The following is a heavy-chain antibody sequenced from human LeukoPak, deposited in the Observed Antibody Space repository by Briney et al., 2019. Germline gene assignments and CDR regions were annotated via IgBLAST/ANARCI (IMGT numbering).Heavy chain of an antibody. CDR3: AKKSVPNTPPTFDY. CDR2: IYTGGGT. Sequence: GGSLRLSCAAPEFTVRSNSMTWVRQAPGKGLEWVSVIYTGGGTHYADSVRGRFTISRDNSKNTLYLQMNSLRAEDTAVYYCAKKSVPNTPPTFDYWGQGTLVTVSS. V-gene: IGHV3-66*01. J-gene: IGHJ4*02. CDR1: EFTVRSNS. D-gene: IGHD2-2*02.